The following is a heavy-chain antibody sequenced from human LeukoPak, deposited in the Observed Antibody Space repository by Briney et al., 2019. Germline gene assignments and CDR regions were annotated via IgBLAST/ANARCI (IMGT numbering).Heavy chain of an antibody. V-gene: IGHV4-39*07. CDR1: GGSISSSSYY. D-gene: IGHD4-17*01. CDR2: IYYSGST. J-gene: IGHJ3*02. Sequence: PSETLSLTCTVSGGSISSSSYYWGWIRQPPGKGLEWIGSIYYSGSTYYNPSLKSRVTISVDTSKNQFSLKLSSVTAADTAVYYCARGPTVTNDAFDIWGQGTMVTVSS. CDR3: ARGPTVTNDAFDI.